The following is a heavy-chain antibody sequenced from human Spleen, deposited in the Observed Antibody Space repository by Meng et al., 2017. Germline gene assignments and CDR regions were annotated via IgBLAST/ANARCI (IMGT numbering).Heavy chain of an antibody. J-gene: IGHJ4*02. V-gene: IGHV3-9*01. CDR1: GSDFNDYA. Sequence: SLKISCAAAGSDFNDYAMHWVRQAPGKGLEWVSGISWNSGRLGYADSVNGRFTISRDNAKNSLYLQMNSLRAEDTALYYCAKDRLDGNAYFNYFDYWGQGTLVTVSS. D-gene: IGHD3-16*01. CDR3: AKDRLDGNAYFNYFDY. CDR2: ISWNSGRL.